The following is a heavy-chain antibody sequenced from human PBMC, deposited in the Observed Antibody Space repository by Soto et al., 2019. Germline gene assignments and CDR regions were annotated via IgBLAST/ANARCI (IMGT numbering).Heavy chain of an antibody. CDR1: GFIFSGYA. CDR3: AKETNAFEINF. J-gene: IGHJ4*02. CDR2: ISYDGNTQ. Sequence: QVQQVESGGGVVQPGGSLRLSCAASGFIFSGYAMHWVRQAPGKGLEWVAVISYDGNTQYYADSVKGRFTVSRDNSNNILYEEMNNLRDEDTAMYYCAKETNAFEINFWGQGTLVTVSP. V-gene: IGHV3-30-3*01. D-gene: IGHD2-2*01.